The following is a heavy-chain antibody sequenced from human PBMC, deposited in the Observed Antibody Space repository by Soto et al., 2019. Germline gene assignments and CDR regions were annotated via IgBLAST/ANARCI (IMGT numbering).Heavy chain of an antibody. CDR2: IWYDGSNK. CDR1: GFTFSSDG. Sequence: GGSLRLSCAASGFTFSSDGMHWVRQAPGKGLEWVAVIWYDGSNKHYAASGKGRFTISRDNSKNTLYLQMNSLGAEDTAVYSCARDGGSNFGGHYYYMDVWGKGTTVTVSS. CDR3: ARDGGSNFGGHYYYMDV. J-gene: IGHJ6*03. D-gene: IGHD4-4*01. V-gene: IGHV3-33*01.